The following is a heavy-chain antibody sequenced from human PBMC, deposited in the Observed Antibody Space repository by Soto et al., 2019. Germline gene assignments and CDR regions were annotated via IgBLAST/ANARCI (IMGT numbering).Heavy chain of an antibody. J-gene: IGHJ5*02. CDR1: GGSISSSNW. CDR3: ASSGVAAAGWFDP. D-gene: IGHD6-13*01. V-gene: IGHV4-4*02. Sequence: SLTCAVSGGSISSSNWWSWVRQPPGKGLEWIGEIYHSGSTNYNPSLKSRVTISVDKSKNQFSLKLSSVTAADTAVYYCASSGVAAAGWFDPWGQGTLVTVSS. CDR2: IYHSGST.